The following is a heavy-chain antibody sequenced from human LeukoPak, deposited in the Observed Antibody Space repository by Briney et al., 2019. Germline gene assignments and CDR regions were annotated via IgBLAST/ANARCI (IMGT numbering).Heavy chain of an antibody. CDR3: AKGGRRYFDWLPDYYGMDV. CDR2: ISYDGSNK. CDR1: GFTFSSYG. D-gene: IGHD3-9*01. Sequence: PGRSLRLSCAASGFTFSSYGMRGVRKAPGKGLERVAVISYDGSNKYYADSVKGRFTISRDNSKNTLYLQMNSLRAEDTAVYYCAKGGRRYFDWLPDYYGMDVWGKGTTVTVSS. J-gene: IGHJ6*04. V-gene: IGHV3-30*18.